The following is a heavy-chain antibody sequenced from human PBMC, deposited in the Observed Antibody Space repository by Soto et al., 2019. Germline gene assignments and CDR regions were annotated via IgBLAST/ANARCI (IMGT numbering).Heavy chain of an antibody. Sequence: EVQLVESGGGLVQPGGSLRLSCAASGFTFSSYWMSWVRQAPGKGLEWVANIKQDGSEKYYVDSVKGRFTISRDNAKTSLYLQMNSLRAEDTAVYYCARVDVSGYESNYYSMDVWGKGTTVTVSS. CDR2: IKQDGSEK. CDR1: GFTFSSYW. CDR3: ARVDVSGYESNYYSMDV. J-gene: IGHJ6*03. D-gene: IGHD5-12*01. V-gene: IGHV3-7*04.